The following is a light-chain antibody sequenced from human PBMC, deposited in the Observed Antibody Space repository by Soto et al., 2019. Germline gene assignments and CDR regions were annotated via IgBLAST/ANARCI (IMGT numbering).Light chain of an antibody. Sequence: QSVLTQPPSASGTPGQRVTISCSGSSSNIGSNYVYWYQQLPGTAPKLLIYRNNQRPSGVPDRFSGSKSGTSASLAISGLRSEDEADYYCAAWDDSLSLYVFGTGTQLTVL. CDR2: RNN. V-gene: IGLV1-47*01. J-gene: IGLJ1*01. CDR3: AAWDDSLSLYV. CDR1: SSNIGSNY.